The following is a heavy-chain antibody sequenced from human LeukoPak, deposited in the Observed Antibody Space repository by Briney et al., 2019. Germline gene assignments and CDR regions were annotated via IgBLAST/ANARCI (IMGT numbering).Heavy chain of an antibody. J-gene: IGHJ6*03. CDR2: INPNSGGT. V-gene: IGHV1-2*02. CDR1: GYTFTGYY. CDR3: ARGALMISYYYYMDV. D-gene: IGHD3/OR15-3a*01. Sequence: ASVKVSCKASGYTFTGYYMHWVRQAPGQGLEWMGWINPNSGGTNYAQKFQGRVTMTRDTSISTAYMELSRLRSDDTAVYYCARGALMISYYYYMDVWGKGTTVTFSS.